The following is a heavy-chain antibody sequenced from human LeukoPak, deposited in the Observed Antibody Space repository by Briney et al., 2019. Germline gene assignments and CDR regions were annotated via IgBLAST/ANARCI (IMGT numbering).Heavy chain of an antibody. Sequence: VVLRRCSCSDPECAVNSYCMDRVRQAPGKKLVWVSRINSDGSSTSYADSVKGRFTISRDNAKNTLYLQMNSLRAEDTAVYYCARALTLRGWFDPWGQGTLVTVSS. CDR2: INSDGSST. CDR1: ECAVNSYC. J-gene: IGHJ5*02. CDR3: ARALTLRGWFDP. V-gene: IGHV3-74*01. D-gene: IGHD2/OR15-2a*01.